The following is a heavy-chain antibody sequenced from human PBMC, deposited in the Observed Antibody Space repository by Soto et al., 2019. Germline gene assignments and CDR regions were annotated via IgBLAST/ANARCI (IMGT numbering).Heavy chain of an antibody. Sequence: SETLSLTCTVSDGSITSSTYYWGWIRQPPGKGLEWIGTIHYSGSTYYSPSLKSRITISVDTSKNQFSLGLSSVTAADTAVYYYARQSSLHYDVLGGYYTASDSSGHATLVT. CDR1: DGSITSSTYY. V-gene: IGHV4-39*01. CDR2: IHYSGST. J-gene: IGHJ5*01. CDR3: ARQSSLHYDVLGGYYTASDS. D-gene: IGHD3-3*01.